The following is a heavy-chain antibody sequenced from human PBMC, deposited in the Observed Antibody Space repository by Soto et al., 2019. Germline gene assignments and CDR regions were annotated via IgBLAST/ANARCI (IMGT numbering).Heavy chain of an antibody. CDR3: AKVVGKNWFDP. CDR1: GGSISGYY. V-gene: IGHV4-59*01. Sequence: PSETLSLTCSISGGSISGYYWSWIRQSPGKGLEWIGYIYYTGNTYYNPSLKSHVTISLDTSKNQFSLNLSSVTAADTAVYYCAKVVGKNWFDPWGQGTLVTVSS. CDR2: IYYTGNT. J-gene: IGHJ5*02. D-gene: IGHD2-15*01.